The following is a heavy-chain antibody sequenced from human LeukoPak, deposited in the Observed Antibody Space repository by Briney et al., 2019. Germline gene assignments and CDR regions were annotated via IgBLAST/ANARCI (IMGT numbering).Heavy chain of an antibody. Sequence: GGSLRLSCAASGFTFNSYSMNWVRQAPGKGLEWVSSTFRSGSYMFYADSVKGRFTISRDNAKSSLYLQMNSLRAEDTAVYYCATTGPQTDDYRSKGAMAVWGQGTTVTVSS. D-gene: IGHD4-11*01. CDR1: GFTFNSYS. CDR2: TFRSGSYM. CDR3: ATTGPQTDDYRSKGAMAV. V-gene: IGHV3-21*01. J-gene: IGHJ6*02.